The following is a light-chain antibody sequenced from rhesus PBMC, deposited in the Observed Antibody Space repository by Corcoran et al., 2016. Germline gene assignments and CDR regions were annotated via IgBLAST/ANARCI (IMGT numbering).Light chain of an antibody. CDR2: GSS. Sequence: EIVMTQSPATLSLSPGERATLSCRASQIVNNHLAWYQQKLGQAPTLLIYGSSTRAPGIPNRFSGSGSGTDCTLTISSRESEDLAFYLCQQYSNWPLTFGGGTKVEIK. V-gene: IGKV3-42*03. J-gene: IGKJ4*01. CDR1: QIVNNH. CDR3: QQYSNWPLT.